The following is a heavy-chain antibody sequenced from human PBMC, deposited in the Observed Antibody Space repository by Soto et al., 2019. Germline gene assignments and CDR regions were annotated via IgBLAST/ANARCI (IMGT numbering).Heavy chain of an antibody. D-gene: IGHD1-26*01. J-gene: IGHJ5*02. CDR1: GFTFTSYW. CDR2: INSDGTTT. CDR3: ARVATGSYNWFDP. V-gene: IGHV3-74*01. Sequence: EVQLVESGGGLVQPGGSLRLSCAASGFTFTSYWMHWVRQAPGMGQMWVSRINSDGTTTTYADSVKGRFTISRDNAKNTLYLQMNSLRAEDTAVYYCARVATGSYNWFDPWGPGTLVTVSS.